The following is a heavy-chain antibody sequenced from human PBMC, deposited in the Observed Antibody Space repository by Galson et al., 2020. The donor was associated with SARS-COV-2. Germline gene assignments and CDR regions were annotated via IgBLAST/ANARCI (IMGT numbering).Heavy chain of an antibody. J-gene: IGHJ6*03. CDR2: VYYSGST. Sequence: SETLSLTCTVSGASISSSDYYWGWIRQPPGKGLEWIGSVYYSGSTYYNPSLKSRVTISVDTSKNQFSLKLSSVTAADTAVYYCARSMLRGVRGFVTDYYYYYYMDVWGKGTTVTVSS. CDR1: GASISSSDYY. CDR3: ARSMLRGVRGFVTDYYYYYYMDV. D-gene: IGHD3-10*01. V-gene: IGHV4-39*01.